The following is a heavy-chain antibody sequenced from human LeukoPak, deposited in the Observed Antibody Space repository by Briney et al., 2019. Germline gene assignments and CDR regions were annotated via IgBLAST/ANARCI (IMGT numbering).Heavy chain of an antibody. CDR1: GFTFSSYG. CDR2: ISGSGGST. Sequence: PGGTLRLSCAASGFTFSSYGMSWVRQAPGKGLEWVSTISGSGGSTYYADSVKGRFTISRDNSKNTLYLQMNSLRAEDTAVYYCAKDFRRIQLWFKPWFDPWGQGTLVTVSS. CDR3: AKDFRRIQLWFKPWFDP. V-gene: IGHV3-23*01. J-gene: IGHJ5*02. D-gene: IGHD5-18*01.